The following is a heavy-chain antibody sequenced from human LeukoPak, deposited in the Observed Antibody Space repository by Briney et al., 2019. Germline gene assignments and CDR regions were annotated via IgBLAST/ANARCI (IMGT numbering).Heavy chain of an antibody. D-gene: IGHD3-22*01. CDR3: ARDYSDGSGYYPLFDN. J-gene: IGHJ4*02. Sequence: SETLSLTCTVSGGSISSHYWSWIRQPAGKGLEWIGRFYTSGSTNYNPSFKSRVSMSVDTSKNQFSLKLNSVTAADTAVYYCARDYSDGSGYYPLFDNWGQGTLVTVSP. V-gene: IGHV4-4*07. CDR1: GGSISSHY. CDR2: FYTSGST.